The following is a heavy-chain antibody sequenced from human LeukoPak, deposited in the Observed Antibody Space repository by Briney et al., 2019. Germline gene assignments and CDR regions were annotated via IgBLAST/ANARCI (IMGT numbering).Heavy chain of an antibody. CDR2: IYYSGST. V-gene: IGHV4-30-4*01. D-gene: IGHD3-10*01. CDR1: GGSISSGDYY. Sequence: SETLSLTCTVSGGSISSGDYYWSWIRQPPGKGLEWIGYIYYSGSTNYNPSHKSRVTISVDTSKNQFSLKLSSVTAADTAVYYCARGRGVRGVIYDYWGQGTLVTVSS. J-gene: IGHJ4*02. CDR3: ARGRGVRGVIYDY.